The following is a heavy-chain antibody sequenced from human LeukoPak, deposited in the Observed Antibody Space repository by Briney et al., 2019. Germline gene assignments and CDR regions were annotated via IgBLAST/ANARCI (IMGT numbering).Heavy chain of an antibody. D-gene: IGHD6-6*01. J-gene: IGHJ4*02. CDR3: VRDRHFKIDF. Sequence: GGSLRLSCAASGFTFSNFVMHWVRQAPGKGLVWVARIPTDDNPTNYADSVQGRFTISRDNAKNTLYLQMNNLRLEDTAVYYCVRDRHFKIDFWGQGTLVTVSS. V-gene: IGHV3-74*01. CDR2: IPTDDNPT. CDR1: GFTFSNFV.